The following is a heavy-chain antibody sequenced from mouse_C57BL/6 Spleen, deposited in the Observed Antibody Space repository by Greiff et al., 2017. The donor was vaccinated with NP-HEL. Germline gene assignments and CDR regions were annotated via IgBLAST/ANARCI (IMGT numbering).Heavy chain of an antibody. Sequence: QVQLQQSGAELVKPGASVKISCKASGYAFSSYWMNWVKQRPGKGLEWIGQIYPGDGDTNYNGKFKGKATLTADTSSSTAYMPLSSLTSEDAAVYFCARWVVAMQYYFDYWGQGTTLTVSS. D-gene: IGHD1-1*01. CDR3: ARWVVAMQYYFDY. J-gene: IGHJ2*01. V-gene: IGHV1-80*01. CDR1: GYAFSSYW. CDR2: IYPGDGDT.